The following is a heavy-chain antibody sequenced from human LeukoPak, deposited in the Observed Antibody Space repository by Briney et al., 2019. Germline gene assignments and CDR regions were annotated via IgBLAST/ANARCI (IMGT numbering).Heavy chain of an antibody. CDR2: IYSGGST. CDR1: GFTVSSNY. J-gene: IGHJ5*02. D-gene: IGHD1-26*01. Sequence: GGPLRLSCAASGFTVSSNYMSWVRQAPGKGLEWVSVIYSGGSTYYADSVKGRFTISRDNSKNTLYLQMNSLRAEDTAVYYCARSWELLVFDPWGQGTLVTVSS. V-gene: IGHV3-53*01. CDR3: ARSWELLVFDP.